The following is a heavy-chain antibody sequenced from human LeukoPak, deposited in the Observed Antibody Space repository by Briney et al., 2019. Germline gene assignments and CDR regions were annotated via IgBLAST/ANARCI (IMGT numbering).Heavy chain of an antibody. CDR1: GGSISSSRYY. J-gene: IGHJ4*02. Sequence: SETLSLTCTVSGGSISSSRYYWGWIRQPPGKGLEWIGSIYYSGSTYYNPSLKSRVTISVDTSKNQFSLKLSSVTAADTAVYYCARRYRGIAAAGTDYFDYWGQGTLVTVSS. CDR2: IYYSGST. CDR3: ARRYRGIAAAGTDYFDY. V-gene: IGHV4-39*01. D-gene: IGHD6-13*01.